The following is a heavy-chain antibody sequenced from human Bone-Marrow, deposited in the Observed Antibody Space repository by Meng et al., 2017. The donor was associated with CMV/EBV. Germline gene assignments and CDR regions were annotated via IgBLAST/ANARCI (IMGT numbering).Heavy chain of an antibody. CDR2: IKEDGSEK. Sequence: GESLKISCAASGFTFTNYEMNWVRQAPGKGLEWVANIKEDGSEKYYVDAVKGRFTISRDNPKNSLYLQMNSLRTEDTAVYYCVRIVRGDFWSGPYYGLDVWGQGTTVTVSS. J-gene: IGHJ6*02. D-gene: IGHD3-3*01. V-gene: IGHV3-7*01. CDR3: VRIVRGDFWSGPYYGLDV. CDR1: GFTFTNYE.